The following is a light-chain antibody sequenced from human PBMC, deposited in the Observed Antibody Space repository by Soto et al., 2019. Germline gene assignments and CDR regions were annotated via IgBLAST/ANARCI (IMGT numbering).Light chain of an antibody. CDR1: QSVSSSY. Sequence: EIVLTQSPGTLSLSPGERATLSCRASQSVSSSYLAWYQQKPGQAPRLLIYAASSRATGVPDRFSGSGSGTDFTLTISSLEPEDFAVYYCQQRDIWPWTFGQGTKVDIK. V-gene: IGKV3D-20*02. CDR2: AAS. CDR3: QQRDIWPWT. J-gene: IGKJ1*01.